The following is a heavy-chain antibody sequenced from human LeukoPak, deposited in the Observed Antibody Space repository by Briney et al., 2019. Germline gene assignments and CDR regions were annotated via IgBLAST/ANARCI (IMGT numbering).Heavy chain of an antibody. CDR1: GYTLTELS. CDR3: ARESLDYGGKGGWFDP. CDR2: ISAYNGNT. V-gene: IGHV1-18*01. J-gene: IGHJ5*02. Sequence: ASVKVSCKVSGYTLTELSIHWVRQAPGQGLEWMGWISAYNGNTNYAQKLQGRVTMTTDTSTSTAYMELRSLRSDDTAVYYCARESLDYGGKGGWFDPWGQGTLVTVSS. D-gene: IGHD4-23*01.